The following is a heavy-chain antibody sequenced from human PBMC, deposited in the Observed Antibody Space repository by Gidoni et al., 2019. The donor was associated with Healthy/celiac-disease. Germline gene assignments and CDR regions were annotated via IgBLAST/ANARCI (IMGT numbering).Heavy chain of an antibody. CDR2: IYYSGST. D-gene: IGHD6-13*01. V-gene: IGHV4-39*07. J-gene: IGHJ3*02. CDR3: ARGFSGAAGYLLDAFDI. Sequence: QLQLQESGPGLVKPSETLSLTCTVSGGSISSSSYYWGWIRQPPGKGLEWIGSIYYSGSTYYNPSLKSRVTISVDTSKNQFSLKLSSVTAADTAVYYCARGFSGAAGYLLDAFDIWGQGTMVTVSS. CDR1: GGSISSSSYY.